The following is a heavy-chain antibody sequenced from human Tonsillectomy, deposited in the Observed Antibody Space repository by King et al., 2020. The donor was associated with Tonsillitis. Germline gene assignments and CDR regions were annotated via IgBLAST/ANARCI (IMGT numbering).Heavy chain of an antibody. Sequence: VQLQESGPGLVKPSETLSLTCTVSGDSISDYYLSWIRQPPGKGPEWIGYVSYSGSTNYNPPLKSPVTISVDTSKNQFSLRLSSVTAADTAVYYCARTFYASGSFPGCFDYWGQGTLVTVSS. CDR2: VSYSGST. CDR3: ARTFYASGSFPGCFDY. CDR1: GDSISDYY. J-gene: IGHJ4*02. D-gene: IGHD3-10*01. V-gene: IGHV4-59*01.